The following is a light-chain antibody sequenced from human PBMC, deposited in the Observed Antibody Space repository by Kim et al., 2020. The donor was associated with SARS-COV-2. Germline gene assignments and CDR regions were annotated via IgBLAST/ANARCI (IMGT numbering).Light chain of an antibody. Sequence: PGESATLSCRASHSIDISSAWYQQTPCRRPRLLIYDAAIRAAGIPDRFSASGSGADFTLTIGSLAPEDFAGYYCQQRGNWPRALTFGCGAK. CDR2: DAA. CDR1: HSIDIS. V-gene: IGKV3-11*01. J-gene: IGKJ4*01. CDR3: QQRGNWPRALT.